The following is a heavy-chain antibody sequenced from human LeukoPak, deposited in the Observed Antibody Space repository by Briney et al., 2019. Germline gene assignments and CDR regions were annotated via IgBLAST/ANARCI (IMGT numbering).Heavy chain of an antibody. J-gene: IGHJ4*02. CDR3: AKDRGGRDGYNFDY. Sequence: SVKVSCKASGGTFSSYAISWVRQAPGQGLEWMGGIIPIFGTANYAQKFQGRVTITADESTSTAYMELSCLRPEDTAVYYCAKDRGGRDGYNFDYWGQGTLVTVSS. V-gene: IGHV1-69*01. CDR1: GGTFSSYA. D-gene: IGHD5-24*01. CDR2: IIPIFGTA.